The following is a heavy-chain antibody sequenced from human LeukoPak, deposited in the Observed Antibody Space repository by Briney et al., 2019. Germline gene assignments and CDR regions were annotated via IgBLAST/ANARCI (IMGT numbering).Heavy chain of an antibody. J-gene: IGHJ3*01. CDR3: ARRVLVTFGDAFDV. Sequence: PGGSLRLSCAASGFTFSSYGMNWVRQAPGKGLEWVSYISSSSTTIYYADSVRGRFTISRDNAKNSLYLQMNSLRDEDTAVYYCARRVLVTFGDAFDVWGQGTMVTVSS. CDR2: ISSSSTTI. D-gene: IGHD2/OR15-2a*01. V-gene: IGHV3-48*02. CDR1: GFTFSSYG.